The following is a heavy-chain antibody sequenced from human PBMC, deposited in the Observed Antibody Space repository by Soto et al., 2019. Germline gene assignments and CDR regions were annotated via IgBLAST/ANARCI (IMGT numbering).Heavy chain of an antibody. V-gene: IGHV2-70*01. CDR2: IDWDDDK. Sequence: SGPKLANPTQTLTLTCTFSGFSRSTSGMCVSWIRQPPGKDLEWLALIDWDDDKHYSTSLKPRLTISKDTSKNQVVLTMTNMDPVDTATYYCARISFDNLYGMDVWGQGTTVTVSS. CDR3: ARISFDNLYGMDV. D-gene: IGHD1-20*01. J-gene: IGHJ6*02. CDR1: GFSRSTSGMC.